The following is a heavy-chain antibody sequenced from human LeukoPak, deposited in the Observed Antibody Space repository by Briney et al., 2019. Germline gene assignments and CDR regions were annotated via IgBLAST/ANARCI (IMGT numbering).Heavy chain of an antibody. Sequence: GGSLRLSCATSGFTLSTYDMHWVRQAPGKGLEWVAFGRYDGSNKNYADSVQGRFTISRDNSKNTLYLHMTSLRAEDTAVYYCAKRPPGSGLDYWGQGTLVTVSS. CDR3: AKRPPGSGLDY. D-gene: IGHD3-10*01. CDR2: GRYDGSNK. V-gene: IGHV3-30*02. CDR1: GFTLSTYD. J-gene: IGHJ4*02.